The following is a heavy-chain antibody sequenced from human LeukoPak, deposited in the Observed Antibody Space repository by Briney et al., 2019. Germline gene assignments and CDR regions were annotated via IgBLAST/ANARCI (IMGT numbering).Heavy chain of an antibody. V-gene: IGHV4-34*01. CDR1: GGSFSGYY. CDR2: INHSGST. D-gene: IGHD6-19*01. J-gene: IGHJ5*02. CDR3: ARKQGYSTGPNWFDP. Sequence: PSETLSLACAVYGGSFSGYYWSWIRQPPGKGLEWIGEINHSGSTNYNPSLKSRVTISVDTSKNQFSLKLSSVTAADTAVYYCARKQGYSTGPNWFDPWGQGTLVTVSS.